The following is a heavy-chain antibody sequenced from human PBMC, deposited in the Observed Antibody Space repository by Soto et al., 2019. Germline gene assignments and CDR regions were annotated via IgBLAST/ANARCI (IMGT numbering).Heavy chain of an antibody. CDR1: GGSVSSNSYS. J-gene: IGHJ6*02. Sequence: PSENLSLTCTVSGGSVSSNSYSWGWIRQSPGKGLEWIGTIYSSENTYYNPSLLSRVTISVDTSKNEFSLRLSSVTAADTAVYYCARLNGYCVSTNCHGYYGMDVWGQGTTVTVSS. CDR3: ARLNGYCVSTNCHGYYGMDV. CDR2: IYSSENT. V-gene: IGHV4-39*01. D-gene: IGHD2-2*03.